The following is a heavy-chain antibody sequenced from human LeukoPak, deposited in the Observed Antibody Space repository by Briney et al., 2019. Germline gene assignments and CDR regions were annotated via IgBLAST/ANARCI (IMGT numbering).Heavy chain of an antibody. J-gene: IGHJ4*02. V-gene: IGHV3-23*01. CDR1: GFTFSGYA. CDR2: ISGSGGST. D-gene: IGHD6-13*01. Sequence: GGSLRLACAASGFTFSGYAMSWVRQAPGKGLEWVSAISGSGGSTYYADSVKGRFTISRDNSKNTLYLQMNSLRAEDTAVYYCAIDAAYSSSWYFDYWGQGTLVTVSS. CDR3: AIDAAYSSSWYFDY.